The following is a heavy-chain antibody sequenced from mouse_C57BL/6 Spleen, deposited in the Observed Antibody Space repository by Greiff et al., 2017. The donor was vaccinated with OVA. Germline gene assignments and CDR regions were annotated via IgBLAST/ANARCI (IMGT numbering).Heavy chain of an antibody. D-gene: IGHD2-10*02. CDR3: ARYGNPYAMDY. CDR1: GFSLTSYG. J-gene: IGHJ4*01. CDR2: IWSGGST. Sequence: VKLMEPGPGLVQPAPRLNISCKVSGFSLTSYGVHWVRQSPGKGLEWMGVIWSGGSTAYNAAFISRLSISKSNSTSQVFFNMNTLQADDTAIYYCARYGNPYAMDYWGQGTSVTVSS. V-gene: IGHV2-2*01.